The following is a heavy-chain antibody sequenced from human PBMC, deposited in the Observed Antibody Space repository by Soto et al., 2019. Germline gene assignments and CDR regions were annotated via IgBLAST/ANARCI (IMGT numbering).Heavy chain of an antibody. CDR3: ARTPIVVVPAVARDDAFDI. Sequence: QVQLQESGPGLVKPSQTLSLTCTVSGGSISSGGYYWSWIRQHPGKGLEWIGYIYYSGSTYYNPSLKSRVTISVDTSKNLFSLKLSSVTAADTAVYYCARTPIVVVPAVARDDAFDIWGQGTMVTVSS. CDR2: IYYSGST. D-gene: IGHD2-2*01. V-gene: IGHV4-31*03. CDR1: GGSISSGGYY. J-gene: IGHJ3*02.